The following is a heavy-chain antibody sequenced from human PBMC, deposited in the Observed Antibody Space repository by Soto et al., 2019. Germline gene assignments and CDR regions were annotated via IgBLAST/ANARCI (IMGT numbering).Heavy chain of an antibody. CDR1: GFSLSNAGMG. CDR2: IFSSDEK. V-gene: IGHV2-26*01. D-gene: IGHD5-18*01. CDR3: ARAVDRAISDIWFDP. Sequence: PTLVNPTETLTLTCTVSGFSLSNAGMGVSWIRQPPGKALEWPAHIFSSDEKSYRTSLETRLTVSKDTSKSQVVLTMTNMDPLDTATYYCARAVDRAISDIWFDPWGQGTQVTVSS. J-gene: IGHJ5*02.